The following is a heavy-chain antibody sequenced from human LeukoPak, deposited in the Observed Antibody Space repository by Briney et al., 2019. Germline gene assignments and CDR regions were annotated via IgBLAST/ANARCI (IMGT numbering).Heavy chain of an antibody. CDR3: ARDKGTSYLSSFDY. CDR2: IYSGGST. D-gene: IGHD6-6*01. Sequence: PGGSLRLSCAASGFTFSSYSMNWVRQAPGKGVEWVSVIYSGGSTYYADAVKGRFTISRDNSKNTLYLQMNSLRAADTAVYYCARDKGTSYLSSFDYWGQGTLVTVSS. V-gene: IGHV3-66*02. CDR1: GFTFSSYS. J-gene: IGHJ4*02.